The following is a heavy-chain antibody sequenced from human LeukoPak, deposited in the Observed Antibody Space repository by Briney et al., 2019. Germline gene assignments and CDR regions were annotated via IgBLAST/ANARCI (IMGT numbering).Heavy chain of an antibody. D-gene: IGHD2-2*01. Sequence: ASVKVSCKASGYSLTTYYMHWVRQAPGQGLEWMALINPSGGGTNYAQKFQDRVTITRDMSTSTAYMELSSLRSEDTAVYYCAADRECNSNRCYPMNFDLWGRGTLVIVSS. CDR3: AADRECNSNRCYPMNFDL. CDR2: INPSGGGT. V-gene: IGHV1-46*01. J-gene: IGHJ2*01. CDR1: GYSLTTYY.